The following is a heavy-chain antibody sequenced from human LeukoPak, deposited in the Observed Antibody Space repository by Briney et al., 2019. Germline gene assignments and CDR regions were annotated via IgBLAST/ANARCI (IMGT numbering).Heavy chain of an antibody. CDR2: IKQDGSEK. J-gene: IGHJ4*02. CDR1: GFSFSTYW. D-gene: IGHD2-2*03. CDR3: ARGTLDPSDY. Sequence: GGSLRLSCAASGFSFSTYWMSWVRQAPGKGLEWVANIKQDGSEKYYVDSVRGRFTISRDNAKNSLYLQMNSLRAEDTAVYYCARGTLDPSDYWGQGTLVTVSS. V-gene: IGHV3-7*01.